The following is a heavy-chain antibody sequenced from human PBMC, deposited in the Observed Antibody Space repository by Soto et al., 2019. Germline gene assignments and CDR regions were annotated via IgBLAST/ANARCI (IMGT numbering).Heavy chain of an antibody. CDR2: IFYSGST. J-gene: IGHJ5*02. D-gene: IGHD2-8*02. V-gene: IGHV4-39*01. CDR3: ARHFSCAVLTVNWFDP. CDR1: GGSISTSGHY. Sequence: PSETLSLTCTVSGGSISTSGHYWDWIRQPPKKGLEWIGSIFYSGSTYYNPSLKSRVTISVDTSKDQFSLKLSSVTAADTAVYYCARHFSCAVLTVNWFDPWAQGTLVTVSS.